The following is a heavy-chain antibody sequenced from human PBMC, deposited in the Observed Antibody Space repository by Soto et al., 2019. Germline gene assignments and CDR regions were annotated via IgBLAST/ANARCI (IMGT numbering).Heavy chain of an antibody. CDR3: ARGLLSGTWIQLWLGGYFDY. V-gene: IGHV4-34*01. Sequence: QVQLQQWGAGLLKPSETLSLTCAVYGGSFSGYYWSWIRQPPGKGLEWIGEINHSGSTNYNPSLKSRVTISVDTSKNQFSLKLSSVTAADTAVYYCARGLLSGTWIQLWLGGYFDYWGQGTLVTVSS. CDR1: GGSFSGYY. D-gene: IGHD5-18*01. CDR2: INHSGST. J-gene: IGHJ4*02.